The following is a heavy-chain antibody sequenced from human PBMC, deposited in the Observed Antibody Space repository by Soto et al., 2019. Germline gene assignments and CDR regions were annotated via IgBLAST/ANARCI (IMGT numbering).Heavy chain of an antibody. CDR2: IRSKANSYAT. D-gene: IGHD2-15*01. CDR1: GFTFSGSA. CDR3: TRHGVVVAANAFDI. J-gene: IGHJ3*02. V-gene: IGHV3-73*01. Sequence: GGSLRLSCAASGFTFSGSAMHWVRQASGKGLEWVGRIRSKANSYATAYAASVKGRFTISRDDSKNTAYLQMNSLKTEDTAVYYWTRHGVVVAANAFDIWGQGTMVTVSS.